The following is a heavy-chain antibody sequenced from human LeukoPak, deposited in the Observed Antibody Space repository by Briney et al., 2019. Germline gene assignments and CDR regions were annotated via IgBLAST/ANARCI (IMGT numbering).Heavy chain of an antibody. J-gene: IGHJ4*02. CDR1: GGSISSYY. D-gene: IGHD5-12*01. V-gene: IGHV4-59*08. Sequence: PSETLSLTCTVSGGSISSYYWSWIRQPPGKGLEWTGYIYYSGSTNYNPSLKSRVTISVDTSKNQFSLKLSSVTAADTAVYYCARHSYSYGGYVVDYWRQGTLVTVSS. CDR2: IYYSGST. CDR3: ARHSYSYGGYVVDY.